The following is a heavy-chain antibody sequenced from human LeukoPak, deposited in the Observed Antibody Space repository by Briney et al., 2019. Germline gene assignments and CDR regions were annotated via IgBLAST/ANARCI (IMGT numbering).Heavy chain of an antibody. D-gene: IGHD3-3*01. J-gene: IGHJ4*02. CDR2: IGGSGGST. V-gene: IGHV3-23*01. CDR3: AKAILITGVNYFDY. CDR1: GFTFSSYA. Sequence: GGSLRLSCAASGFTFSSYAMSWVRQAPGKGLEWVSAIGGSGGSTFYADSVKGRFTISRDNSKNTLYLQVNSLRAEDTAVYYCAKAILITGVNYFDYWGQGTLVTVSS.